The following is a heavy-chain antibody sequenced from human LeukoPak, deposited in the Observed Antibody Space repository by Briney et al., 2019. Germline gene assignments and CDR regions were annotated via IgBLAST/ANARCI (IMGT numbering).Heavy chain of an antibody. CDR2: IIPIFGTA. CDR3: ARHSYYYDSNAFDI. Sequence: ASVKVSCKASGGTFSSYAINWVRQATGQGLEWMGGIIPIFGTANYAQKFQGRVTITADESTSTAYMELSSLRSEDTAVYYCARHSYYYDSNAFDIWGQGTMVTVSS. V-gene: IGHV1-69*13. D-gene: IGHD3-22*01. J-gene: IGHJ3*02. CDR1: GGTFSSYA.